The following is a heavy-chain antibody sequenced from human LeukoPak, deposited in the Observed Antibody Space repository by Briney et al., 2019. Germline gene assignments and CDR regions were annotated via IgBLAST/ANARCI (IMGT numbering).Heavy chain of an antibody. D-gene: IGHD2-8*01. Sequence: SETLSLTCTVSGGSISSSNYYWGWIRQPPGKGLEWIGSLYYSGSTYYNPSLKSRVAISVDMSKNQFSLKLRSVTAADTAVYYCARPRSRVSWFDPWGQGTLVTVSS. V-gene: IGHV4-39*01. J-gene: IGHJ5*02. CDR2: LYYSGST. CDR1: GGSISSSNYY. CDR3: ARPRSRVSWFDP.